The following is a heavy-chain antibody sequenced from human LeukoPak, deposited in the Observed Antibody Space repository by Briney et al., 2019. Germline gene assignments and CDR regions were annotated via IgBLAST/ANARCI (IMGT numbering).Heavy chain of an antibody. D-gene: IGHD3-10*01. V-gene: IGHV5-51*01. CDR2: IYPDDSDT. Sequence: GESLKISCKGSGYIFTSYWIGWVRQMPGKGLEWMGIIYPDDSDTRYSPSFQGQVTISADKSISTAYLQWSSLKASDTAMYYCARRGGYGSGSYSFDYWGQGTLVTVSS. CDR1: GYIFTSYW. CDR3: ARRGGYGSGSYSFDY. J-gene: IGHJ4*02.